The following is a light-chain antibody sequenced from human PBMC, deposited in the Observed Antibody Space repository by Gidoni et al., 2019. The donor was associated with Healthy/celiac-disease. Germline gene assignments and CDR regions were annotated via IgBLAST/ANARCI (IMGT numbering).Light chain of an antibody. CDR1: QSVSSN. CDR2: GAS. CDR3: QQYNNWWT. V-gene: IGKV3-15*01. J-gene: IGKJ1*01. Sequence: EIVMTQSPATLSVSPGERATLSGRSSQSVSSNLAWYQQKPGQAPRLLSYGASTRATGIPARFSGSGSGTEFTLTISSLQSEDFAVYYCQQYNNWWTFGHGTKVEIK.